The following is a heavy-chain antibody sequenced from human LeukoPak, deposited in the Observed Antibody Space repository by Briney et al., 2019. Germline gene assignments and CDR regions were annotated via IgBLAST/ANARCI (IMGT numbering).Heavy chain of an antibody. D-gene: IGHD6-13*01. Sequence: ASVKVSCKASGCTFPNYGISWVRQAPGQDLEWMGWISTYNGDTNYAQKLQGRVTMTTDTSTNTAYMELRSLRSDATAAYYCASDHLSIEATGTRYWGQGTLVTVSS. CDR3: ASDHLSIEATGTRY. CDR2: ISTYNGDT. V-gene: IGHV1-18*01. J-gene: IGHJ4*02. CDR1: GCTFPNYG.